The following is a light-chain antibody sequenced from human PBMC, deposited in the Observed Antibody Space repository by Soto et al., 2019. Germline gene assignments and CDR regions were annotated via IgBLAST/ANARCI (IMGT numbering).Light chain of an antibody. CDR3: QQYGGSPWT. J-gene: IGKJ1*01. Sequence: EIVLTQSPGTLSLSPGERATLSCRASQSVSNNYLAWYQQKPGQAPRLLIYGASSRATGIPDRFSGSGSGTDFALTISRLEPADFAVYHCQQYGGSPWTFGQGTKVEIK. CDR2: GAS. V-gene: IGKV3-20*01. CDR1: QSVSNNY.